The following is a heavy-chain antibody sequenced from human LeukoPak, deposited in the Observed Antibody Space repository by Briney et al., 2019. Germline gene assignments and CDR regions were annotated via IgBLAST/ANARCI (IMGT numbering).Heavy chain of an antibody. V-gene: IGHV4-39*01. D-gene: IGHD1-1*01. CDR2: ISYSGSP. CDR3: ARKDGTLFEY. Sequence: WVRQPPGKGLEWIGSISYSGSPYYNPSLTSRITISADTSKNQFSLKLNSVTAADTAVYYCARKDGTLFEYWGQGTLVTVSS. J-gene: IGHJ4*02.